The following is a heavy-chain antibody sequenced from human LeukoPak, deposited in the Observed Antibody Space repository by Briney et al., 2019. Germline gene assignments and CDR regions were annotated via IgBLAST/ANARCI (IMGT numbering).Heavy chain of an antibody. V-gene: IGHV3-21*01. CDR2: ISSSSSYI. CDR1: GFTFSSYS. CDR3: ARAAPLLWFGELLYRDWYFDL. D-gene: IGHD3-10*01. Sequence: GGSLRLSCAASGFTFSSYSMNWVRQAPGKGLEWVSSISSSSSYIYCADSVKGRFTISRDNAKNSLYLQMNSLRAEDTAVYYCARAAPLLWFGELLYRDWYFDLWGRGTLVTVSS. J-gene: IGHJ2*01.